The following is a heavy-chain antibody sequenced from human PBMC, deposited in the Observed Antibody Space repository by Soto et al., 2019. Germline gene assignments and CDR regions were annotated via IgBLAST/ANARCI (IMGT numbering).Heavy chain of an antibody. CDR2: IYYSGST. V-gene: IGHV4-31*03. CDR1: GGSTSSGGYY. J-gene: IGHJ5*02. CDR3: ARGVYGENWFDP. D-gene: IGHD3-10*01. Sequence: QVQLQESGPGLVKPSQTLSLTCTVSGGSTSSGGYYWSWIRQHPGKGLEWIGYIYYSGSTYYNPSLKSRVTISVDTSKNQFSLKLSSVTAADTAVYYCARGVYGENWFDPWGQGTLVTVSS.